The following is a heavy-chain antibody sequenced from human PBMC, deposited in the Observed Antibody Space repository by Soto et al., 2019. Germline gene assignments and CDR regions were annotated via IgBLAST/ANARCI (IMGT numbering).Heavy chain of an antibody. CDR1: GGSISSYY. Sequence: SETLSLTCTVSGGSISSYYWSWIRQPPGKGLEWIGYIYYSGSTNYNPSLKSRVTIPVDTSKNQFSLKLSSVTAADTAVYYCARGQQYSSSWYGFDPWGQGTLVTVS. CDR3: ARGQQYSSSWYGFDP. CDR2: IYYSGST. D-gene: IGHD6-13*01. J-gene: IGHJ5*02. V-gene: IGHV4-59*08.